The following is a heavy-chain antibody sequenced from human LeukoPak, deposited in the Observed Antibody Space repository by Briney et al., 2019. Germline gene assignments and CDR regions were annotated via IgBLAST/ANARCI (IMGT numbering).Heavy chain of an antibody. CDR2: IIWNGGTT. V-gene: IGHV3-20*04. CDR3: ARSARRGALVPAALFDTRYYFYYYMDV. J-gene: IGHJ6*03. D-gene: IGHD2-2*01. CDR1: GFTVSSNY. Sequence: GGSLRLSCAASGFTVSSNYMSWVRQAPGKGLEWVSGIIWNGGTTAYADSVKGRFTVSRDNAKNSLYLQVNSLRAEDTAFYYCARSARRGALVPAALFDTRYYFYYYMDVWGKGTTVSVSS.